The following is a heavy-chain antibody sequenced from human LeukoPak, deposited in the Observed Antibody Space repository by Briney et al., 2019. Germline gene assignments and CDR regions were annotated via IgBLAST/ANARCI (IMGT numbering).Heavy chain of an antibody. D-gene: IGHD3-22*01. CDR2: IRGGGGST. CDR3: AKDIYYDSSGIFDY. J-gene: IGHJ4*02. Sequence: PGGSLRLSCAASGFTFAAYAIHWVRQAPGEGLEWVSLIRGGGGSTYYADSVKGRFTISRDNSKNSLYLQMNSLRTEDTALYYCAKDIYYDSSGIFDYWGQGTLVTVSS. CDR1: GFTFAAYA. V-gene: IGHV3-43*02.